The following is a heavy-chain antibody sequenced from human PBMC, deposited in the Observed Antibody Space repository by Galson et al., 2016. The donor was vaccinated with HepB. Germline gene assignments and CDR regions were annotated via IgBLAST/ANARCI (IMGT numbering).Heavy chain of an antibody. CDR2: ISNNAGST. CDR1: GFTFSSYA. J-gene: IGHJ4*02. V-gene: IGHV3-64*04. D-gene: IGHD6-13*01. CDR3: AKRSSWYVGDEPYFDF. Sequence: SLRLSCAASGFTFSSYAMYWVRQAPGKGLEYVSGISNNAGSTYYADSVKGGVTISRDNSKNTLYLQMNSLRAEDTAVYYCAKRSSWYVGDEPYFDFWGQGTLVTVSS.